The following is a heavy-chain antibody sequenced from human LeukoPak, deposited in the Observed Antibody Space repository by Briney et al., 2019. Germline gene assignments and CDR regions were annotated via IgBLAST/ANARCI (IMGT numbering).Heavy chain of an antibody. Sequence: SETLSLTCTVSGGAITDSNYYWGWIRQPPGEGLEWIGNIYYNGKTFYNESVKSRVTISVDTSKNQFSLKLNSVTAADTALFYCARYSGSHYAFDIWGQGAMVTVSS. CDR1: GGAITDSNYY. J-gene: IGHJ3*02. V-gene: IGHV4-39*01. CDR2: IYYNGKT. D-gene: IGHD1-26*01. CDR3: ARYSGSHYAFDI.